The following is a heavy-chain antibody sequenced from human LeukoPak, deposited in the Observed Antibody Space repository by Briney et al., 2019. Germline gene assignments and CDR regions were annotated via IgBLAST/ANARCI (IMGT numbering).Heavy chain of an antibody. CDR3: AKAGDLDNARRS. CDR1: GFTFSSYE. D-gene: IGHD3-10*01. Sequence: GGSLRLSCATSGFTFSSYEMNWVRQPPGKGLEWVSAISGSGGTIYYADSVKGRFTISRDNSKNTLHLQMISLRAEDTAVYYCAKAGDLDNARRSWGQGTLVTVSS. V-gene: IGHV3-23*01. CDR2: ISGSGGTI. J-gene: IGHJ5*02.